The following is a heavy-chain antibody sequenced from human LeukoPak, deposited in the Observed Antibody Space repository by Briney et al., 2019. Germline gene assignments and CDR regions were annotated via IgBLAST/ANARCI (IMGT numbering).Heavy chain of an antibody. V-gene: IGHV3-23*01. J-gene: IGHJ4*02. Sequence: PGGSLRLSCAASGFTFSSYAMGWVRQAPGKGLEWVSVISDSGSITYYADSVKGRFTISRDNSKNTLFLQMNSLRVEDTAVYYCAKDARRTSGWYFFDYWGQGTLVTVSS. CDR3: AKDARRTSGWYFFDY. CDR2: ISDSGSIT. CDR1: GFTFSSYA. D-gene: IGHD6-19*01.